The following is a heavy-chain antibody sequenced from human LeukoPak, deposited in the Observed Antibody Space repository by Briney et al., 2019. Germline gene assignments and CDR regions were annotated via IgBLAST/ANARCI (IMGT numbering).Heavy chain of an antibody. D-gene: IGHD6-19*01. CDR2: IYYSGST. CDR1: GGSISSYY. CDR3: ARDGYSSGWSFDY. V-gene: IGHV4-39*07. J-gene: IGHJ4*02. Sequence: SETLSLTCAVSGGSISSYYWGWIRQPPGKGLEWIGSIYYSGSTYYNPSLKSRVTISVDTSKNQFSLKLSSVTAADTAVYYCARDGYSSGWSFDYWGQGTLVTVSS.